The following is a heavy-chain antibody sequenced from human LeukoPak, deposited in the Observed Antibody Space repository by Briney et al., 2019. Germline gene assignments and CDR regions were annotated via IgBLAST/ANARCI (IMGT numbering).Heavy chain of an antibody. CDR1: GGSFSGYC. V-gene: IGHV4-34*01. J-gene: IGHJ3*02. Sequence: PSETLSLTCAVYGGSFSGYCWSWIRQPPGKGLEWIGEINHSGSTNYNPSLKSRVTISVDTPKNQFSLKLSSVTAADTAVYYCARAGGTYYGIAFDIWGQGTMVTVSS. CDR3: ARAGGTYYGIAFDI. D-gene: IGHD1-26*01. CDR2: INHSGST.